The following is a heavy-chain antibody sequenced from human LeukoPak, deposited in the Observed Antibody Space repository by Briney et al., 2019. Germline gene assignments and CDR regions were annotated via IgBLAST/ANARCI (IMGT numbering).Heavy chain of an antibody. CDR1: GGSLSSGGYY. D-gene: IGHD2-8*01. CDR2: IYCSGST. Sequence: SETLSLTCTVSGGSLSSGGYYWSWIRQHPGTGLEWIGYIYCSGSTYYNPSLKSRVTISVDTSKNQFSLKLSSVTAADTAVYYCAREKARYCTNGVCWEFDPWGQGTLVTVSS. V-gene: IGHV4-31*03. J-gene: IGHJ5*02. CDR3: AREKARYCTNGVCWEFDP.